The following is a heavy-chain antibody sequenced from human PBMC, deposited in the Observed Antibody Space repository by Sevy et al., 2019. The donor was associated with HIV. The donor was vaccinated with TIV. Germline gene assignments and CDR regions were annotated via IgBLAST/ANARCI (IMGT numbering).Heavy chain of an antibody. J-gene: IGHJ4*02. CDR2: INSDGSST. CDR1: GFTFSSYW. V-gene: IGHV3-74*01. D-gene: IGHD3-10*01. Sequence: GESLKISCVASGFTFSSYWMHWVRQAPGKGLVWVSRINSDGSSTSYADSVKGRFTISRDNAKNTLYLQMNSLRAEDTAVSYCASSKGDYYYGSGSLHADYWGQGTLVTVSS. CDR3: ASSKGDYYYGSGSLHADY.